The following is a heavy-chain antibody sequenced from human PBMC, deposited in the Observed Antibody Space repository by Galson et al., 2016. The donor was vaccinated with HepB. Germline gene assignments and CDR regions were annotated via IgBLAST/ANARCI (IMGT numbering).Heavy chain of an antibody. J-gene: IGHJ4*02. CDR3: AKDLDIVVVPSAIDY. D-gene: IGHD2-2*01. Sequence: LRLSCAASGFTFSRYAMSWVRQAPGKGLEWVSVISSSGDRRYYADSVKGRFIISRDNSKNTVYLQMNSLRVEDTAVYYCAKDLDIVVVPSAIDYWGQGTLVTVSS. CDR2: ISSSGDRR. V-gene: IGHV3-23*01. CDR1: GFTFSRYA.